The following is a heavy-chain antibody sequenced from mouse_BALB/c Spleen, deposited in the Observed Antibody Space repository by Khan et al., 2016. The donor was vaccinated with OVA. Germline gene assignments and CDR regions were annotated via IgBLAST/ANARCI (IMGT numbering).Heavy chain of an antibody. CDR3: ASTTRAYYYARDY. V-gene: IGHV1-9*01. CDR1: GYTFSTYW. CDR2: ILPRSGST. Sequence: VQLQESGAELMKPGASVKISCKASGYTFSTYWIEWVKQRPGHGLEWIGEILPRSGSTNYNEKFKGKATFTADTSSNTAYMQLSSLTSEDSAVSYCASTTRAYYYARDYWGQGTSVTVSS. J-gene: IGHJ4*01. D-gene: IGHD3-1*01.